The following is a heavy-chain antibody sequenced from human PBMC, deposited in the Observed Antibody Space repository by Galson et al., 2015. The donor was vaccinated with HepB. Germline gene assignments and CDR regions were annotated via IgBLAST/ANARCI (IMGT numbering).Heavy chain of an antibody. Sequence: SVKVSCKASGGTFSSYAISWVRQAPGQGLEWMGGIIPIFGTANYAQKFQGRVTITADESTSTAYMELSSLRSEDTAVYYCASFAITMIVGRPYYYYYMDVWGKGTTVTVSS. CDR2: IIPIFGTA. CDR1: GGTFSSYA. CDR3: ASFAITMIVGRPYYYYYMDV. V-gene: IGHV1-69*13. J-gene: IGHJ6*03. D-gene: IGHD3-22*01.